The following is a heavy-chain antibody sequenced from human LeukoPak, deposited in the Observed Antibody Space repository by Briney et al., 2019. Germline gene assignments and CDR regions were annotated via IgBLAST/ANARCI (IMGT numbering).Heavy chain of an antibody. Sequence: GGSLRLSCAASGFTFNHFGMDWVRQAPGKGLEWVSSISSSSSYIYYADSVKGRFTISRDNAKNSLYLQMNSLRAEDTAVYYCAGDGNYYGPETTFDFWGQGTLVTVSS. V-gene: IGHV3-21*01. J-gene: IGHJ4*02. D-gene: IGHD3-10*01. CDR3: AGDGNYYGPETTFDF. CDR2: ISSSSSYI. CDR1: GFTFNHFG.